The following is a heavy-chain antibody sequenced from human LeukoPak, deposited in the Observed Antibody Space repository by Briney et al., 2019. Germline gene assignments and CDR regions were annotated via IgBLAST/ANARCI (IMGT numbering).Heavy chain of an antibody. CDR3: ARVAGDCSSTSCLYYFDY. CDR2: INHSGST. CDR1: GGSFSGYY. J-gene: IGHJ4*02. V-gene: IGHV4-34*09. Sequence: SETLSLTCAVYGGSFSGYYWSWIRQPPGKGLEWIGEINHSGSTNYNPSLKSRVTISVDTSKNQFSLKLSSVTAADTAVYYCARVAGDCSSTSCLYYFDYWGQGTLVTVSS. D-gene: IGHD2-2*01.